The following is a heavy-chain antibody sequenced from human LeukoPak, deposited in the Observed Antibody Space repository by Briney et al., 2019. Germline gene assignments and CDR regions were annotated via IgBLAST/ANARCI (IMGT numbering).Heavy chain of an antibody. Sequence: GGSLRLSCAASGFRFDDYGTSWVRQRPGKGLEWVSGINRSSGDTGYADSVKGRFTISRDNAKNSLYLQLNSLRAEDTAVYYCARSLVVGATYPYHWGQGTLVTVSS. V-gene: IGHV3-20*04. CDR2: INRSSGDT. D-gene: IGHD1-26*01. CDR3: ARSLVVGATYPYH. J-gene: IGHJ5*02. CDR1: GFRFDDYG.